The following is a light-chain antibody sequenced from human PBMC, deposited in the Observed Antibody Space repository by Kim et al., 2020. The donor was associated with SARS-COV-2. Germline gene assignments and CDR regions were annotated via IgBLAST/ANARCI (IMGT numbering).Light chain of an antibody. CDR2: GNT. CDR3: QSYDSSLTAL. J-gene: IGLJ2*01. V-gene: IGLV1-40*01. CDR1: RSKVGVVYA. Sequence: GQKVTISCTGNRSKVGVVYAVNWYQQIPGKAPRLLIYGNTIRPSGIPDRFSGSKSGTTSSLAITGLQAEDEAYYYCQSYDSSLTALFGGGTKLTVL.